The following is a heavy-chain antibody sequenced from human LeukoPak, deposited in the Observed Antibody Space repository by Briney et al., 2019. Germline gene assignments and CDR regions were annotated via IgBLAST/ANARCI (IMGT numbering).Heavy chain of an antibody. CDR3: AIMHPYYDGSGYWVQ. D-gene: IGHD3-22*01. CDR1: GFTFSSYA. Sequence: GRSLRPSCAASGFTFSSYAMSWVRQAPGKGLEWDSGISTSGGSSSYADSVKGRFTISRDNPRNTLYMQMNSLRAEDTALYYCAIMHPYYDGSGYWVQWGQGTLVTVSS. V-gene: IGHV3-23*01. J-gene: IGHJ4*02. CDR2: ISTSGGSS.